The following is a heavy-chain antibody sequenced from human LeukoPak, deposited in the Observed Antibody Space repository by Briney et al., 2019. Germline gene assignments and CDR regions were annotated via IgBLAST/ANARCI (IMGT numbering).Heavy chain of an antibody. Sequence: GASVKVSCKASGYTFTRYYMYSVRQAPGQGLEWMGWINPNSGDTSYEQKFQGRVTMTRNTSISTAYIELSRLRSDDTAVYYCARERVVRDAFDIWGQGTMVTVSS. CDR3: ARERVVRDAFDI. CDR2: INPNSGDT. CDR1: GYTFTRYY. J-gene: IGHJ3*02. D-gene: IGHD2-2*01. V-gene: IGHV1-2*02.